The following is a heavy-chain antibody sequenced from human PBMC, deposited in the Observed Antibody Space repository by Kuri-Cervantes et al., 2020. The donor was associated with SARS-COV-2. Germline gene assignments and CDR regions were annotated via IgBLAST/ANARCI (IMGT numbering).Heavy chain of an antibody. D-gene: IGHD3-3*01. V-gene: IGHV3-15*01. Sequence: GESLKTSCAASGFTFGNAWMSWVRQAPGKGLEWVGRIKSKTDGGTTDYAAPVKGRFTISRDDSKNTLYLQMNSLKTEDTAVYYCTTALDYDFWSGSTPGYYYYMDVWGKGTTVTVSS. CDR2: IKSKTDGGTT. CDR1: GFTFGNAW. J-gene: IGHJ6*03. CDR3: TTALDYDFWSGSTPGYYYYMDV.